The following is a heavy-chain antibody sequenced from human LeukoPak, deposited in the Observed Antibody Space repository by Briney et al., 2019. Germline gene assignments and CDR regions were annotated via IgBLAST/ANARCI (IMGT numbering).Heavy chain of an antibody. CDR2: IYYSGST. CDR3: AKYSSGRLDD. Sequence: NSSETLSLTCTVSGGSISSYYWSWIRQPPGKGLEWIGYIYYSGSTNHNPSLKSRVTISVDTSKNQFSLKLSSVTAADTAVYYCAKYSSGRLDDWGQGTLVTVSS. J-gene: IGHJ4*02. CDR1: GGSISSYY. V-gene: IGHV4-59*08. D-gene: IGHD6-19*01.